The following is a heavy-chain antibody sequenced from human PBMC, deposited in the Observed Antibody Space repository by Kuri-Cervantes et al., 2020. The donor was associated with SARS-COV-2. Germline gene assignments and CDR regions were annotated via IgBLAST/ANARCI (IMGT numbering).Heavy chain of an antibody. CDR3: AKGGSCYFGQLCPGWDDAFVI. V-gene: IGHV3-23*01. Sequence: LSLTCAASGFTFSSYAMSCVRQAPGKGPEWVSAISGSGGSTYYADSVKGRFTISRDNSKNTLYLQMNSLRAEDTAVYYCAKGGSCYFGQLCPGWDDAFVIWGQGTMVTVSS. J-gene: IGHJ3*02. CDR1: GFTFSSYA. D-gene: IGHD2-15*01. CDR2: ISGSGGST.